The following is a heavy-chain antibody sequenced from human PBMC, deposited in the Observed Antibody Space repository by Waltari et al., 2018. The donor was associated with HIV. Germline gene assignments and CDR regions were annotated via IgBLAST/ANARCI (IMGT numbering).Heavy chain of an antibody. CDR1: GGSVINSDYD. V-gene: IGHV4-39*01. CDR2: IYYTGTT. J-gene: IGHJ6*02. D-gene: IGHD2-8*01. CDR3: ARRPRMAGFYLYYGMDV. Sequence: QLQLQQSGPGLVQPSETLSLTCTVPGGSVINSDYDWAFIRQSPGKGLEWIGNIYYTGTTFYNPSLKSRVTMSADLSKNQFSLRLRSVTAADTAIYYCARRPRMAGFYLYYGMDVWGQGTTVTVSS.